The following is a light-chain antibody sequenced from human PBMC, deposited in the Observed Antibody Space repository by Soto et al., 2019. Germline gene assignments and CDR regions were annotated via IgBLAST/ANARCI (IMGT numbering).Light chain of an antibody. V-gene: IGLV2-18*02. CDR1: SSDVGKYDR. J-gene: IGLJ1*01. Sequence: QSVLTQPPSVSGSPGQSVTISCTGTSSDVGKYDRVSWYQQPPGTAPKLIIYEVINRPSGVPARFSGSKSGNTASLTIPGLQAEDEADYYCSSYMSTSRYVFGAGTKVTVL. CDR2: EVI. CDR3: SSYMSTSRYV.